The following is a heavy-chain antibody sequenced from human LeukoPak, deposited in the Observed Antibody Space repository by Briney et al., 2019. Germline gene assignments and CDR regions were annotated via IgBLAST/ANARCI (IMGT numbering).Heavy chain of an antibody. CDR2: ISSSSSYT. Sequence: GGSLRLSCAASGVTFSDYYRSWIRQAPGKGLEWVSYISSSSSYTNYADSVKGRFTISRDNAKKSLYLQMNSLRAEDTAVYYSARILAVASFHPFDYWGQGTLVTVSS. CDR3: ARILAVASFHPFDY. V-gene: IGHV3-11*03. CDR1: GVTFSDYY. J-gene: IGHJ4*02. D-gene: IGHD6-19*01.